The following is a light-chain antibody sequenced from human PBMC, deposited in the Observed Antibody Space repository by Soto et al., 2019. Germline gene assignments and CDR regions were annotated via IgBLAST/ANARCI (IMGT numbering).Light chain of an antibody. CDR1: QSISSY. Sequence: DIQMTQSPSSLSASVGDRVTITCRASQSISSYLNWYQHKPGKAPRLLIYAASSLQSGVPSRFSGSGSGTDFTLTSSSLQPEDSAAYYCQQSYSTPVDFGQGTKLEIK. J-gene: IGKJ2*01. CDR2: AAS. CDR3: QQSYSTPVD. V-gene: IGKV1-39*01.